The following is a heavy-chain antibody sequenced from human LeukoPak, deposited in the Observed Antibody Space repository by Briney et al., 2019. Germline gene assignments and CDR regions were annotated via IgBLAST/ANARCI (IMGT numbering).Heavy chain of an antibody. Sequence: GGTLRLSCAASGFTFSSYGMNWVRQAPGKGLEWVSAISGSGGSTYYADSVKGRFTISRDNSKNTLYLQMNSLRAEDTAVYYCAKNGRELYYFDYWGQGTLVTVSS. CDR1: GFTFSSYG. J-gene: IGHJ4*02. CDR3: AKNGRELYYFDY. CDR2: ISGSGGST. V-gene: IGHV3-23*01. D-gene: IGHD1-26*01.